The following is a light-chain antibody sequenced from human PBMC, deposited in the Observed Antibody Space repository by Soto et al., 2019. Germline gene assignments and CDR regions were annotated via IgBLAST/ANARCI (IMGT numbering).Light chain of an antibody. CDR2: AAS. CDR3: QQYDNSPWT. Sequence: AIQMTQSPSSLSASVGDRVTITCRASQGIRNDLGWYQQKPGKAPKLLIYAASSLQSGVPSRFSGSGSGTDFTLTISSLESEDFATYYCQQYDNSPWTFGQGTRVEIK. J-gene: IGKJ1*01. CDR1: QGIRND. V-gene: IGKV1-6*01.